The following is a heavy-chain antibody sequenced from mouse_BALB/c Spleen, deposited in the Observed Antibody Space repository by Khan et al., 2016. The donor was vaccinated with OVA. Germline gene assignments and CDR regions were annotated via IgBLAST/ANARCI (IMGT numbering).Heavy chain of an antibody. CDR1: GFSLTGYG. Sequence: QVQLKQSGPGLVAPSQSLSITCTVSGFSLTGYGVNWVRQPPGKGLEWLGMIWGDGTTDYNSALNSRLSISKDNPKSQVFLKMNSLQTDDTARYYCARADYGNYREAMDYWGQGTSVTVSS. CDR2: IWGDGTT. D-gene: IGHD2-1*01. J-gene: IGHJ4*01. CDR3: ARADYGNYREAMDY. V-gene: IGHV2-6-7*01.